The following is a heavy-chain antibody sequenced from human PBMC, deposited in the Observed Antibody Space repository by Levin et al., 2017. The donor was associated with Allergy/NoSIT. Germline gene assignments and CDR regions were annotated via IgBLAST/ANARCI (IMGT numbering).Heavy chain of an antibody. D-gene: IGHD3-22*01. CDR3: ARVRGSYDSSGYYPTNDAFDI. CDR2: ISSSSSYI. CDR1: GFTFSSYS. V-gene: IGHV3-21*01. Sequence: GGSLRLSCAASGFTFSSYSMNWVRQAPGKGLEWVSSISSSSSYIYYADSVKGRFTISRDNAKNSLYLQMNSLRAEDTAVYYCARVRGSYDSSGYYPTNDAFDIWGQGTMVTVSS. J-gene: IGHJ3*02.